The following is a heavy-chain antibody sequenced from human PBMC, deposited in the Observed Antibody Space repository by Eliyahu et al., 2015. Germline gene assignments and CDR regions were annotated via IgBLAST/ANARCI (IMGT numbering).Heavy chain of an antibody. Sequence: EVQLAESGGGLVKPGGSXRLSCAASGXSFSQTXMSWVRQAPGKGLEWIGRIKSKNDGGTIDYVAPVKGRFTISRDDSKNTLYLQMNSLKTEDTAVYYCTTDPQHWGQGTLVTVSS. V-gene: IGHV3-15*01. J-gene: IGHJ4*02. CDR2: IKSKNDGGTI. D-gene: IGHD1-1*01. CDR3: TTDPQH. CDR1: GXSFSQTX.